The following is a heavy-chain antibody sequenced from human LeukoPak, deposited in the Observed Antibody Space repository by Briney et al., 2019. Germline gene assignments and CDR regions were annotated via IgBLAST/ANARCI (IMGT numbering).Heavy chain of an antibody. CDR3: AREPRYFDWLNSFDY. D-gene: IGHD3-9*01. CDR1: GYTFTSYY. V-gene: IGHV1-46*01. Sequence: ASVKASCKASGYTFTSYYMHWVRQAPGQGLEWMGIINPSGGSTSYAQKFQGRVTMTRDTSTSTVYMELSSLRSEDTAVYYCAREPRYFDWLNSFDYWSRGPLVTVSS. J-gene: IGHJ4*02. CDR2: INPSGGST.